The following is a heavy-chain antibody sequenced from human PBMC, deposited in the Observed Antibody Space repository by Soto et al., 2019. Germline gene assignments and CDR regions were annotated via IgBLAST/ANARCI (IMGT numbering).Heavy chain of an antibody. Sequence: PSETLSLTCTVSGGSISSSSYYWGWIRQPPGKGLEWIGSIYYSGSTYYNPSLKSRVTISIDTSKNQFSLKLSSVTAADTAVYYCARHDHYGSGSQGLSYWGQGTLVTVSS. V-gene: IGHV4-39*01. J-gene: IGHJ4*02. CDR2: IYYSGST. D-gene: IGHD3-10*01. CDR3: ARHDHYGSGSQGLSY. CDR1: GGSISSSSYY.